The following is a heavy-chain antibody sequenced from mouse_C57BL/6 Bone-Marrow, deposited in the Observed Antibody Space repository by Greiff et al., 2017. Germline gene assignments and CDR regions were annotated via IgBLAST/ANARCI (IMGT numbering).Heavy chain of an antibody. CDR1: GYTFTSYW. CDR3: AREPSGDYDVGAY. J-gene: IGHJ3*01. D-gene: IGHD2-4*01. V-gene: IGHV1-72*01. Sequence: QVQLKESGAELVKPGASVKLSCKASGYTFTSYWMHWVKQRPGRGLEWIGRIDPNSGGTKYNEKFKSKATLTVDKPSSTAYMQLSSLTSEDSAVYYCAREPSGDYDVGAYWGQGTLVTVSA. CDR2: IDPNSGGT.